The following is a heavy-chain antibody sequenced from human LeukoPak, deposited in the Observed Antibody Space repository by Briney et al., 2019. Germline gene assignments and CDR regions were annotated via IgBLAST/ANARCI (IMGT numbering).Heavy chain of an antibody. J-gene: IGHJ6*02. Sequence: GGSLRLSCAASGFTVSSNYMSWVRQAPGKGLEWVSVIYSGGSTYYADSVKGRFTISRDNSKNTLYLQMNSLRAEDTAVYYCAKDYYDSSGYNPRNYYYYGMDVWGQGTTVTVSS. V-gene: IGHV3-66*01. D-gene: IGHD3-22*01. CDR2: IYSGGST. CDR1: GFTVSSNY. CDR3: AKDYYDSSGYNPRNYYYYGMDV.